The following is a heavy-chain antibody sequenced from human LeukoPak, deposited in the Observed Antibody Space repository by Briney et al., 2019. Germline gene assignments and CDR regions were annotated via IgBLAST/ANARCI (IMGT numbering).Heavy chain of an antibody. D-gene: IGHD3-3*01. J-gene: IGHJ6*02. CDR3: ATLGVVSTLRPYGMDV. Sequence: ASVKVSCKASGYTFTGYYMHWVRQAPGQGLEWMGWINPNSGGTNYAQKFQGRVTMTRDTSISTAYMELSRLRSDDTAVYYCATLGVVSTLRPYGMDVWGQGTTVTVPS. CDR1: GYTFTGYY. V-gene: IGHV1-2*02. CDR2: INPNSGGT.